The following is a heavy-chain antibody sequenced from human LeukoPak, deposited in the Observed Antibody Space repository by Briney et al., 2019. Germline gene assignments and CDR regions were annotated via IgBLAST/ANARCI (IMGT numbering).Heavy chain of an antibody. Sequence: KSGGSLRLSCAASGFTFSSFRMNWVRQAPGKGLEWVSSISGSSSDIYYADSVKGRFTISRDNAKNSLYLQMNSLGAEDTAVYYCARGDILTGSAYYFDYWGQGTLVTVSS. CDR3: ARGDILTGSAYYFDY. CDR1: GFTFSSFR. V-gene: IGHV3-21*01. CDR2: ISGSSSDI. D-gene: IGHD3-9*01. J-gene: IGHJ4*02.